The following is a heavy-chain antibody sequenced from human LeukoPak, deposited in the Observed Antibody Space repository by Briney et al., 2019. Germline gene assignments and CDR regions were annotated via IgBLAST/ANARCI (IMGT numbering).Heavy chain of an antibody. CDR3: ARVLRDISRAFDI. J-gene: IGHJ3*02. Sequence: GGSLRLSCAASGFTFSSYAMSGVRQAPGKGREGVSAISGSGRAIYYADSEKGRFTISRDNAQNSLYLQMNSLRAEDTAAYYCARVLRDISRAFDIWGQGTMVTVSS. CDR2: ISGSGRAI. V-gene: IGHV3-21*04. D-gene: IGHD5-12*01. CDR1: GFTFSSYA.